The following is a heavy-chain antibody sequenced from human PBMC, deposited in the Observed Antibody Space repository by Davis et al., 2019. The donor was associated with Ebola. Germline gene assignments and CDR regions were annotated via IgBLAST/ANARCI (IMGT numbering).Heavy chain of an antibody. Sequence: SVKVSCKASGGAFGSYAFSWVRQAPGVGLEWMGGIIPILDIGNYAQKFQGRVTITADESTSTAYMELSSLSSEDTAVYYCARVSGFGYCTSTSCYPGGNWFGPWGQGTLVTVSS. CDR2: IIPILDIG. D-gene: IGHD2-2*03. V-gene: IGHV1-69*10. CDR1: GGAFGSYA. J-gene: IGHJ5*02. CDR3: ARVSGFGYCTSTSCYPGGNWFGP.